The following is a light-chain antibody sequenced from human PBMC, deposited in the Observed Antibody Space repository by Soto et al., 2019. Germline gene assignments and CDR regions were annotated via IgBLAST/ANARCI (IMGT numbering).Light chain of an antibody. CDR3: QQYNNWPLT. Sequence: EIAMTQSPATLSVSPGERVTLSCWASQSVNTNLAWYQQKPGQAPRLLIYGASTRATGIPARFSGSGSATEFTVTISSLQSEDFAVYYCQQYNNWPLTFGGGTKVEIK. CDR2: GAS. V-gene: IGKV3-15*01. J-gene: IGKJ4*01. CDR1: QSVNTN.